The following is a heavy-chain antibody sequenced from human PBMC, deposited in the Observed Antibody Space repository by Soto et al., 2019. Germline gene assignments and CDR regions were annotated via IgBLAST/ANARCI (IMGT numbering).Heavy chain of an antibody. J-gene: IGHJ4*02. D-gene: IGHD3-9*01. CDR3: AREMGDDILTGSFDY. Sequence: SVKVSCKASGGTFSSYAISWVRQAPGQGLEWMGGIIPIFGTANYAQKFQGRVTITADKSTSTAYMELSSLRSEDTAVYYCAREMGDDILTGSFDYWGQGTMVTVSS. CDR1: GGTFSSYA. CDR2: IIPIFGTA. V-gene: IGHV1-69*06.